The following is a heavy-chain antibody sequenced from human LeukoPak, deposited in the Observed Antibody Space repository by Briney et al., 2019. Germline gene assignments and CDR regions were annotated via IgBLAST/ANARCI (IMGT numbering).Heavy chain of an antibody. Sequence: GGSLRLSCAASGFTFSSYAMHWVRQAPGKGLEYVSAMSSNGGSTYYANSVKGRFTISRDNSKNTLYLQMGSLRAEDMAVYYCARSYCSSTSCYAGDIDYWGQGTLVTVSS. V-gene: IGHV3-64*01. D-gene: IGHD2-2*01. CDR3: ARSYCSSTSCYAGDIDY. CDR2: MSSNGGST. CDR1: GFTFSSYA. J-gene: IGHJ4*02.